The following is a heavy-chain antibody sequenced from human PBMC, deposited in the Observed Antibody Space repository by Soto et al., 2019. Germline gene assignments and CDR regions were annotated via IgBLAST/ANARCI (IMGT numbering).Heavy chain of an antibody. Sequence: QVQLQQSGPGLVKPSQTLSLTCAISGDSVSSNSAAWNWIRQSPSRGLEWLGRTYYRSKWDNAYEVTVKSPITINPGTSKNQFTLQLNSVSPEDTAVYYCARGLDYSGYDDRTFDYWGQGTLVTVSS. J-gene: IGHJ4*02. CDR3: ARGLDYSGYDDRTFDY. D-gene: IGHD5-12*01. CDR1: GDSVSSNSAA. V-gene: IGHV6-1*01. CDR2: TYYRSKWDN.